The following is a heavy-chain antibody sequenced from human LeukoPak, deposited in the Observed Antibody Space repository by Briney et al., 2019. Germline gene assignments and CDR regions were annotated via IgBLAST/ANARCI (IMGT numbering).Heavy chain of an antibody. CDR1: GGSISSYY. CDR2: IYYSGST. J-gene: IGHJ4*02. Sequence: PSETVSLTCTVSGGSISSYYWSWIRQPPGKGLEWIGYIYYSGSTNYNPSLKSRVTISVDTSKNQFSLKLSSVTAADTAVYYCAGSGVRGVIPEYWGWGTVVTVSS. CDR3: AGSGVRGVIPEY. D-gene: IGHD3-10*01. V-gene: IGHV4-59*01.